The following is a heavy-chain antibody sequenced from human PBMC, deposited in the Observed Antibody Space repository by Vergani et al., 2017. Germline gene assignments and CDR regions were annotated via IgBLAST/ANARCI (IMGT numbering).Heavy chain of an antibody. J-gene: IGHJ4*02. Sequence: QVQLVQSGAEVKKPGSSVKVSCKASGGTFSSYAISWVRQAPGQGLEWMGGIIPIFGTANYAQKFQGRVTITADESTSTAYMELSSLRAEETAGYYCARGEGYYYDSSGYSPFDYWGQGTLVTVSS. CDR1: GGTFSSYA. V-gene: IGHV1-69*01. CDR2: IIPIFGTA. CDR3: ARGEGYYYDSSGYSPFDY. D-gene: IGHD3-22*01.